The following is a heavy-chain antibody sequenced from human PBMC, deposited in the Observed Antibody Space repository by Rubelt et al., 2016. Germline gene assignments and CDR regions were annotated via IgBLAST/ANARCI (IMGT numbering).Heavy chain of an antibody. CDR2: ISWNSGSI. J-gene: IGHJ3*02. CDR3: AKDMRDAFDI. V-gene: IGHV3-9*01. CDR1: GFTFSSYS. Sequence: EVQLVESGGGLVKPGGSLRLSCAASGFTFSSYSMNWVRQAPGKGLEWVSGISWNSGSIGYADSVKGRFTISRDNAKNSLYLQMNSLRAEDTALYYCAKDMRDAFDIWGQGTMVTVSS.